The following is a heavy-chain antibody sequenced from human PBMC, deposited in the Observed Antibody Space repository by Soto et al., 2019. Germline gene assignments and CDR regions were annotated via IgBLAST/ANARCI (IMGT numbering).Heavy chain of an antibody. CDR2: ISVYRGNT. CDR1: GYTFNRYG. J-gene: IGHJ6*01. V-gene: IGHV1-18*01. Sequence: ASLKGSSNTTGYTFNRYGISWWLQAPGQGLEWIGWISVYRGNTNYAQKFQGRVTMTTDPYTSKAYMELPSVRFDDTAVYYSVRAARDGDYYLYGRDV. D-gene: IGHD3-3*01. CDR3: VRAARDGDYYLYGRDV.